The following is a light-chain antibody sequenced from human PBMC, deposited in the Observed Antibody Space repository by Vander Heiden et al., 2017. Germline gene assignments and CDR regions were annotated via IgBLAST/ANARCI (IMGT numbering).Light chain of an antibody. J-gene: IGLJ1*01. CDR1: SSDVGGYDY. Sequence: QSALTHPPRASGSPGQSVTISCTGTSSDVGGYDYVSWYQQHPGKAPKLIIYEVNKRPSGVPDRFSGSQSGNTASLTVSGLQAEDEGDYFCSSYAGTNTEVFGTGTKVTVL. CDR2: EVN. V-gene: IGLV2-8*01. CDR3: SSYAGTNTEV.